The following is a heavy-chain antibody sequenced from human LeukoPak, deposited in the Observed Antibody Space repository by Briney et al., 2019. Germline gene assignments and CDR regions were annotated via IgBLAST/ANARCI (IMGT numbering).Heavy chain of an antibody. CDR3: ARDRGLHSDYFDY. Sequence: ASVEVFCKSSGYTFTRYDITWVRQASGQGFEWLGCMSVNNGNTSYAHKLQGRVTMTTDTSTSTAYMELRSLRSDDTAVYYCARDRGLHSDYFDYWGQGTLVTVSS. CDR1: GYTFTRYD. V-gene: IGHV1-18*04. J-gene: IGHJ4*02. CDR2: MSVNNGNT. D-gene: IGHD4-17*01.